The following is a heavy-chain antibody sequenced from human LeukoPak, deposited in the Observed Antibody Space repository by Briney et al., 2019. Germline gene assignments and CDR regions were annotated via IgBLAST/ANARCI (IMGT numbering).Heavy chain of an antibody. CDR2: IYYSGTT. CDR1: DGSVSTSNYY. V-gene: IGHV4-39*01. Sequence: PSETLPLTCTVSDGSVSTSNYYWGWIRQPPGKGLEWIGRIYYSGTTYSNPPLKGRVTISLDTSKDQFSLKLSSVIAADTAVYYCARTSLMVVAATQGPDAFDIWGQGTMVTVFS. CDR3: ARTSLMVVAATQGPDAFDI. J-gene: IGHJ3*02. D-gene: IGHD2-15*01.